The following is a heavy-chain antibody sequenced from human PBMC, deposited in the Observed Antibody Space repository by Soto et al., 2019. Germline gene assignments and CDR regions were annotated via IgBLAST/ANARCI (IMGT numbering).Heavy chain of an antibody. CDR3: ARDDGGMDV. Sequence: GGSLRLSCAASRFSFSGYGMHWVRQAPGKGLEWVAVIWHDGSNKHYADSVKGRFTISRDNSKNTLYLQMNSLRAEDTAVYYCARDDGGMDVWGQGTTVTVSS. CDR2: IWHDGSNK. CDR1: RFSFSGYG. J-gene: IGHJ6*02. V-gene: IGHV3-33*01.